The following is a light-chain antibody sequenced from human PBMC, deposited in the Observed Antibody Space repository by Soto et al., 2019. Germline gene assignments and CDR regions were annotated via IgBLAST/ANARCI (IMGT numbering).Light chain of an antibody. V-gene: IGKV3-20*01. J-gene: IGKJ1*01. Sequence: DIFLTQSPVTLSLSPGEISXXXXXAIQSVSNNYLAWYQQKPGQAPRLLIYGASNRATGIPDRFSGSGSGTDFTLTISRLEPEDFAVYYCQQYGSSGTFGQGTKVDI. CDR3: QQYGSSGT. CDR1: QSVSNNY. CDR2: GAS.